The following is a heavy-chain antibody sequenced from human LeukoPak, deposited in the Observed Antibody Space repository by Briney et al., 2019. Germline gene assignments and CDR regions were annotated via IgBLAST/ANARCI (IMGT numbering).Heavy chain of an antibody. V-gene: IGHV3-48*03. CDR3: ARVSIYSSSWYLRY. D-gene: IGHD6-13*01. Sequence: GGSLRLSCAASGFTFSSYEMNWVRQAPGKGLEWVSFISTSGSFIYYADSVKGRFTISRDNAKNSLYLQMNSLRAEDTAMYYCARVSIYSSSWYLRYWGQGTLVTVSS. CDR1: GFTFSSYE. J-gene: IGHJ4*02. CDR2: ISTSGSFI.